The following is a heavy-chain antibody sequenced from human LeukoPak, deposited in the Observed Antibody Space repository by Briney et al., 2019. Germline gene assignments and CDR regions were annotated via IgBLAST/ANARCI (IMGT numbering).Heavy chain of an antibody. D-gene: IGHD5-18*01. J-gene: IGHJ6*02. V-gene: IGHV3-30*18. Sequence: GRSLRLSCAASGFTFSSYGMHWVRRAPGKGLEWVAVISYDGSNKYYADSVKGRFTISRDNSKNTLYLQMNSLRAEDTAVYYCAKDSGYSYGQSNYYYYGMDVWGQGTTVTVSS. CDR3: AKDSGYSYGQSNYYYYGMDV. CDR1: GFTFSSYG. CDR2: ISYDGSNK.